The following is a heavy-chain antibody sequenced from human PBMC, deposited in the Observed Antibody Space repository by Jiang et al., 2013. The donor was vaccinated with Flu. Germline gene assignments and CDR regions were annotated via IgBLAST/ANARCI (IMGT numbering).Heavy chain of an antibody. V-gene: IGHV4-4*08. J-gene: IGHJ4*02. CDR2: MYHNGNP. Sequence: SGSGLVKPSEILSLTCTVSGDSITTYYWNWIRQPPGKGLEWIGHMYHNGNPSYNPSLKSRVTISVDTSKNQFSLKLNSVTVADTAVYYCAGENGSYNRNYWGQGTLVTVSS. CDR1: GDSITTYY. D-gene: IGHD3-10*01. CDR3: AGENGSYNRNY.